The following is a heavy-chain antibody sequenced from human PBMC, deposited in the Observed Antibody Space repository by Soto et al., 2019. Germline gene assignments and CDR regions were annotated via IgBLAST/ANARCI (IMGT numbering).Heavy chain of an antibody. CDR2: IYPGDSDT. D-gene: IGHD2-2*01. CDR1: GYSFTSYR. Sequence: PGESLKISCTGVGYSFTSYRIGWVRRMPGKGLEWMGIIYPGDSDTRYSPSFQGQVTISADKSITTAYLQWSSLKASDTVMYYCARGYCTTTICDPWFDPWGQGTLVTVSS. CDR3: ARGYCTTTICDPWFDP. J-gene: IGHJ5*02. V-gene: IGHV5-51*01.